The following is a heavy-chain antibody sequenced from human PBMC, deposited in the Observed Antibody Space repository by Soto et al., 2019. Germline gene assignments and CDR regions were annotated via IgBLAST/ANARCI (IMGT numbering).Heavy chain of an antibody. CDR1: GFSFENYG. Sequence: QVQMVESGGGVVQPGRSLRLSCAASGFSFENYGMHWVRQARGRGLEWVAIIWYDGSLQYYAAAVKGRFTISRDNSKNTQYLEMNSLRAEDTAVYYCANLWGDGYNLGQDYNGMDVWGQGTTVIVSS. V-gene: IGHV3-33*06. CDR2: IWYDGSLQ. D-gene: IGHD5-12*01. CDR3: ANLWGDGYNLGQDYNGMDV. J-gene: IGHJ6*02.